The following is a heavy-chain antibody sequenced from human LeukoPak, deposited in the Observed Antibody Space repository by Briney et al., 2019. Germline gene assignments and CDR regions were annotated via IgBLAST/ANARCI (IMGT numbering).Heavy chain of an antibody. J-gene: IGHJ4*02. CDR2: ISSSSSTI. V-gene: IGHV3-48*01. Sequence: GGSLRLSCAASGFTFSRYSLNGVRQAPGRGLECISYISSSSSTIYYADSVKGRFTISRDNAKNSLYLEMNSLRADDTAVYYCARGSSDNYYKYYFDYWGQGTLVTVSS. CDR1: GFTFSRYS. D-gene: IGHD1-26*01. CDR3: ARGSSDNYYKYYFDY.